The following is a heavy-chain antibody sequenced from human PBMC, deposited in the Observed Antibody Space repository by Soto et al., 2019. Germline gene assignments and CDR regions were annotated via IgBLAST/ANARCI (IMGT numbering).Heavy chain of an antibody. CDR3: ARNLVAATGLEYYGMDV. D-gene: IGHD2-15*01. CDR2: ISYDGSNK. J-gene: IGHJ6*04. CDR1: GVTFSSYA. Sequence: GGSLRLSCAASGVTFSSYAMHWVRQAPGKGLEWVAVISYDGSNKYYADSVKGRLTISRDNSKNTLYLQMNSLRAEDAAVYYCARNLVAATGLEYYGMDVWGKGTSGTVSS. V-gene: IGHV3-30-3*01.